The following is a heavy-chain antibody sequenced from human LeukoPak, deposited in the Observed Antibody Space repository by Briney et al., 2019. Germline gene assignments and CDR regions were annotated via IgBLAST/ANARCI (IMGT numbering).Heavy chain of an antibody. CDR1: GFTFSSYW. CDR3: AKAPVTSCRGAFCYPFDS. J-gene: IGHJ4*02. Sequence: GGSLRLSCAASGFTFSSYWMSWVRRAPGKGLEWVSATSSSDAGKYYADSVRGRFTISRDNSRNTMYLQMNSLRVEDAAVYYCAKAPVTSCRGAFCYPFDSWGQGTLVTVSS. V-gene: IGHV3-23*01. CDR2: TSSSDAGK. D-gene: IGHD2-15*01.